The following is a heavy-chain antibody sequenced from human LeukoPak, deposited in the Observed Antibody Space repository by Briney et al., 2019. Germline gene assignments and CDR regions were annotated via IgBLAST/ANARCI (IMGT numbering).Heavy chain of an antibody. CDR2: ISYDGSNK. CDR3: AKGCCSSTSCYKSYFDY. CDR1: GFTFSSYG. V-gene: IGHV3-30*18. J-gene: IGHJ4*02. Sequence: GGSLRLSCAASGFTFSSYGMHWVRQAPGKGLEWVAVISYDGSNKYYADSVKGRFTISRDNSKNTLYLQMNSLRAEDTAVYYCAKGCCSSTSCYKSYFDYWGQGTLVTVSS. D-gene: IGHD2-2*02.